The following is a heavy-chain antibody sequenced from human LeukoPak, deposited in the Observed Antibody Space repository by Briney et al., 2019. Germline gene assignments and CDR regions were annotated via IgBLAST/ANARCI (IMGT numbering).Heavy chain of an antibody. Sequence: GGSLRLSCAASGFSFSSYEMNWVRQARGKGREWVAYITSGTTTYYTDSVKGRFTISRDNAKNSLYLQMNCLRAEDTAVYYCARVYWGLGALDVWGQGTMVTVSS. CDR2: ITSGTTT. D-gene: IGHD2-8*02. CDR3: ARVYWGLGALDV. CDR1: GFSFSSYE. V-gene: IGHV3-48*03. J-gene: IGHJ3*01.